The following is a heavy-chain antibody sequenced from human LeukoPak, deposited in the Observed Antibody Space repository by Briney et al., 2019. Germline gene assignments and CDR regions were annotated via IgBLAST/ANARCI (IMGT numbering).Heavy chain of an antibody. Sequence: GGSPRLSCAASGFTFNNYAMSWVRRAPRKGLEWVSTIMIGGDGKHYADSVKGRFTISRDRSESTLYLQMNGLRADDTAVYYCVRAAPRDCSPASCSLFDTWGQGTLVTVSS. CDR1: GFTFNNYA. CDR3: VRAAPRDCSPASCSLFDT. D-gene: IGHD2-2*01. CDR2: IMIGGDGK. V-gene: IGHV3-23*01. J-gene: IGHJ4*02.